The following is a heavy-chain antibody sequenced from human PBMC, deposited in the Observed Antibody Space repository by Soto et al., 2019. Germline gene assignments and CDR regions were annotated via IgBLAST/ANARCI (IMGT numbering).Heavy chain of an antibody. CDR1: GYTFSNYY. Sequence: GASVKVSCKTSGYTFSNYYINWVRQAPGQGLQWMGRINPSGGSTSYAQKFQGRVTMTRVTSTSTVYMDLSSLRSEDTAVYFCAGSQEVVVVPAAPIDYWGQGTLVTVSS. D-gene: IGHD2-2*01. CDR2: INPSGGST. V-gene: IGHV1-46*01. CDR3: AGSQEVVVVPAAPIDY. J-gene: IGHJ4*02.